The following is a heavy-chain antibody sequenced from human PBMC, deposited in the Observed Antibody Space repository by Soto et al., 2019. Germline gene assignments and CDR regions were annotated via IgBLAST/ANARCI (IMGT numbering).Heavy chain of an antibody. D-gene: IGHD6-6*01. Sequence: GASVKVSCKASGYTFTSYGISWVRQAPGQGLEWMGWISAYNGNTNYAQKLQGRVTMTTDTSTSTAYMELRSLRSDDTAVYYCARDQRIAARPNYYYGMDVWGQGTTVTVSS. V-gene: IGHV1-18*01. CDR3: ARDQRIAARPNYYYGMDV. CDR1: GYTFTSYG. J-gene: IGHJ6*02. CDR2: ISAYNGNT.